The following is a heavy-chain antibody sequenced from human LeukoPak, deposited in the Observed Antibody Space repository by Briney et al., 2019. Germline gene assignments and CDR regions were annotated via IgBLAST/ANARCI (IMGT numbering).Heavy chain of an antibody. V-gene: IGHV4-39*01. CDR3: SIIPGQGSSTRYYYYYGMDV. D-gene: IGHD2-2*01. CDR2: IYYSGST. Sequence: SETLSLTCTVSGGSISSSSYYWGWIRQPPGKGLEWIGSIYYSGSTYYNPSLKSRVTISVDTSKNQFSLKLSSVTAADTAVYYCSIIPGQGSSTRYYYYYGMDVWGQGTTVTVSS. J-gene: IGHJ6*02. CDR1: GGSISSSSYY.